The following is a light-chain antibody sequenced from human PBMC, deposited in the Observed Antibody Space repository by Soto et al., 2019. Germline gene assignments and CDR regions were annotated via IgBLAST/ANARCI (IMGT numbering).Light chain of an antibody. J-gene: IGLJ1*01. CDR1: SSDVGGYNY. CDR2: DVA. Sequence: QSVLTQPRSVSGSPGQSVIISCTGTSSDVGGYNYVSWYQQHPGKAPKLMLYDVANRPSGVPDRFSGSKSGNTASLTISGLQTEDEADYYCCSYAGSFYVFGTGTKVTVL. V-gene: IGLV2-11*01. CDR3: CSYAGSFYV.